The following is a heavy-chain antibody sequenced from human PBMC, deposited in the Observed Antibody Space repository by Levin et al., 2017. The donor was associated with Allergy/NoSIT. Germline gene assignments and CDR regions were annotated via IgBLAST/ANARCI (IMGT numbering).Heavy chain of an antibody. Sequence: PSETLSLTCTVSGGSISSSSYYWGWIRQPPGKGLEWIGSIYYSGSTYYNPSLKSRVTISVDTSKNQFSLKLSSVTAADTAVYYCARRDEAGYFDYWGQGTLVTVSS. CDR1: GGSISSSSYY. V-gene: IGHV4-39*01. J-gene: IGHJ4*02. CDR3: ARRDEAGYFDY. CDR2: IYYSGST.